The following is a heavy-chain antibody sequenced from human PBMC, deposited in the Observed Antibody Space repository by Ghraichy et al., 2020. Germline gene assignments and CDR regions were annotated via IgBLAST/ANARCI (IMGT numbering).Heavy chain of an antibody. CDR2: IYYSGST. CDR3: ARVNPNHDAFDI. CDR1: GGSISSGGYY. V-gene: IGHV4-31*03. J-gene: IGHJ3*02. D-gene: IGHD2-8*01. Sequence: TLSLTCTVSGGSISSGGYYWSWIRQHPGKGLEWIGYIYYSGSTYYNPSLKSRVTISVDTSKNQFSLKLSSVTAADTAVYYCARVNPNHDAFDIWGQGTMVTVSS.